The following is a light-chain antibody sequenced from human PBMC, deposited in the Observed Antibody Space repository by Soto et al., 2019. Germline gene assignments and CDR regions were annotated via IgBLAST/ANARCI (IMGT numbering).Light chain of an antibody. CDR1: QSISSY. Sequence: DIQMTQSPSSLSASVVDTFTIIFLASQSISSYLNWYQQRPGKAPTLLISAASTLEGGVPSRFSGRGSRTNFTLTISSLQPEDFATYYCQQSYSSPPVTFGGGTKVDIK. CDR3: QQSYSSPPVT. V-gene: IGKV1-39*01. J-gene: IGKJ4*01. CDR2: AAS.